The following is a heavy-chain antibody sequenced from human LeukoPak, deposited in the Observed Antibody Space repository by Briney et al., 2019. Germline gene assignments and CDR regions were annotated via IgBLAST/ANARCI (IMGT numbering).Heavy chain of an antibody. Sequence: GGSLRLSCAASGFTFSSYGMHWVRQAPGKGLEWVAVISYDGSNKYYADSVKGRFTISRDNSKNTLYLQMNSLRAEDTAVYYCAKDKSPYSGYDRVHFDYWGQGTLVTVSS. CDR2: ISYDGSNK. CDR1: GFTFSSYG. D-gene: IGHD5-12*01. V-gene: IGHV3-30*18. J-gene: IGHJ4*02. CDR3: AKDKSPYSGYDRVHFDY.